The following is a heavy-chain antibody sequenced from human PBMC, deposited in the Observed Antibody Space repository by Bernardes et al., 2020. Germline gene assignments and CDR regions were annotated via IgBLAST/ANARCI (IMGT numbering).Heavy chain of an antibody. Sequence: GGSLRLSCAASGFTVSNNAMSWVRQAPGKGLEWVSGLGSDGNTHYADSVRGRFSISRDNSANMLFLQMHSLRAEDTAIYYCAKDLFWWQFDYWGQGALVTVSS. D-gene: IGHD2-8*02. CDR2: LGSDGNT. CDR1: GFTVSNNA. CDR3: AKDLFWWQFDY. V-gene: IGHV3-23*01. J-gene: IGHJ4*02.